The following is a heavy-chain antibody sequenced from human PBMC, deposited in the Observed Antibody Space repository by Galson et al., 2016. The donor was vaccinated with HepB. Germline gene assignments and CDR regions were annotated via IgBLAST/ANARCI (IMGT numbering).Heavy chain of an antibody. CDR2: IKEDGGEK. Sequence: SLRLSCADSGFTFSYYWMSWVRQGPGKGLEWVGNIKEDGGEKNCVDSVKGRFSISRDNAKNSLYLQMNSLRVEDTAVYYCTRDFGYSNYDWGQGTLVTVSS. CDR3: TRDFGYSNYD. J-gene: IGHJ4*02. CDR1: GFTFSYYW. D-gene: IGHD6-13*01. V-gene: IGHV3-7*01.